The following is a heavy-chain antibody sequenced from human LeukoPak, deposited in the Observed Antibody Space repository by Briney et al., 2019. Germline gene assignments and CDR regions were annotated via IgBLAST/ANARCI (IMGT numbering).Heavy chain of an antibody. D-gene: IGHD6-13*01. CDR1: GYTFTSYD. J-gene: IGHJ4*02. V-gene: IGHV1-8*01. CDR2: MSPNSGNT. CDR3: ARDRVTAAGNYFDY. Sequence: ASVKVSCKASGYTFTSYDISWVRQATGQGLEWMGWMSPNSGNTGYAEKLQGRVTMTRNTATSTAYMELSGLRAEDTAVYYCARDRVTAAGNYFDYWGQGTLVTVSS.